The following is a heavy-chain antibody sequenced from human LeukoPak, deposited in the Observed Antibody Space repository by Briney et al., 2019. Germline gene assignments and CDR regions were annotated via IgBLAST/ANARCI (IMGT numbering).Heavy chain of an antibody. CDR1: GGSFSGYY. V-gene: IGHV4-34*01. CDR3: ARAKPLKAARPRRAWFDP. CDR2: INHSGST. Sequence: SETLSLTCAVYGGSFSGYYWSWIRQPPGKGLEWIGEINHSGSTNYNSSLKSRVTISVDTSKNQFSLKLSSVTAADTAVYYCARAKPLKAARPRRAWFDPWGQGTLVTVSS. D-gene: IGHD6-6*01. J-gene: IGHJ5*02.